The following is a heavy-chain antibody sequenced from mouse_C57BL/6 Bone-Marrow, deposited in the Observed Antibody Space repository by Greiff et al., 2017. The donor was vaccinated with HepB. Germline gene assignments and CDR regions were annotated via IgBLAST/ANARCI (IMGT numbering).Heavy chain of an antibody. V-gene: IGHV1-26*01. J-gene: IGHJ2*01. D-gene: IGHD1-1*01. CDR2: INPNNGGT. CDR1: GYTFTDYY. Sequence: EVKLQQSGPELVKPGASVKISCKASGYTFTDYYMNWVKQSHGKSLEWIGDINPNNGGTSYNQKFKGKATLTVDKSSSTAYMELRSLTSEDSAVYYCASPHYYGSSYVGYWGQGTTLTVSS. CDR3: ASPHYYGSSYVGY.